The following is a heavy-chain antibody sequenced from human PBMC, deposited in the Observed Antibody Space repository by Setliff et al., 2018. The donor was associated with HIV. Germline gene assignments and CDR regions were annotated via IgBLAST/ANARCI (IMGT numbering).Heavy chain of an antibody. CDR2: INRRGST. CDR3: ARESPSSSWFYFDF. V-gene: IGHV4-34*01. CDR1: GGSFSDYY. J-gene: IGHJ4*02. D-gene: IGHD6-13*01. Sequence: SETLSLTCAVYGGSFSDYYWTWIRQSPGKGLEWIGEINRRGSTNYNPSLKSRVTVSVDTSKNQFSLKLGSVTAADTAVYYCARESPSSSWFYFDFWGQGTLVTVS.